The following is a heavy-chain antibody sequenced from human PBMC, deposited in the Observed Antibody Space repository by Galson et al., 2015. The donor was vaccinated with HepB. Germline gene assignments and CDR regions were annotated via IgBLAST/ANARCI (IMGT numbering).Heavy chain of an antibody. CDR1: GYTFTSFG. Sequence: SVKVSCKVSGYTFTSFGISWVRQAPGQGLEWMGWISGYNGDTNYAQKFQGRVTMTTDTSTSIAYMELRSLRSDDTAVYYCTRDLASVGPIFFDYWGQGTQVTVSS. V-gene: IGHV1-18*04. CDR2: ISGYNGDT. D-gene: IGHD1-26*01. J-gene: IGHJ4*02. CDR3: TRDLASVGPIFFDY.